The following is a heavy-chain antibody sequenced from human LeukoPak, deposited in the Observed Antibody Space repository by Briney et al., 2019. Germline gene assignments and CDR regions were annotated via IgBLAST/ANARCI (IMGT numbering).Heavy chain of an antibody. Sequence: ASVKVSCKASGYTFTSYYMHWVRQAPGQGLEWMGIINPSGGSTSYAQKFQGRVTMTRDTSTSTVYMELSSLRSEDTGVYYCARDIPTQWLHPPYNWFDPWGQGTLVTVSS. D-gene: IGHD5-24*01. J-gene: IGHJ5*02. CDR2: INPSGGST. CDR1: GYTFTSYY. CDR3: ARDIPTQWLHPPYNWFDP. V-gene: IGHV1-46*01.